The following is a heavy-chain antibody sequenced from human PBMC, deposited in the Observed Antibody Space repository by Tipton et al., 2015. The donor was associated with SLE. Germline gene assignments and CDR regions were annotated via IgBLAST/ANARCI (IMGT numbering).Heavy chain of an antibody. CDR3: ARDGSLEYYYDSNFDY. CDR2: IYHSGST. J-gene: IGHJ4*02. Sequence: LRLSCTVSDGSISSGSYFWGWIRQPPGKGLEWIGSIYHSGSTYYNPSLKSRVTMSLDTSKNQFSLMLSSVTAADTAVYYCARDGSLEYYYDSNFDYWGQGTLVTVSS. D-gene: IGHD3-22*01. V-gene: IGHV4-39*07. CDR1: DGSISSGSYF.